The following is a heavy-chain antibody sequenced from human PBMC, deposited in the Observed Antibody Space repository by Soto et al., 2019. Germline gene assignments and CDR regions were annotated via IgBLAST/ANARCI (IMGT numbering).Heavy chain of an antibody. V-gene: IGHV4-61*03. CDR3: ARDQDCIFRSCHRGFDGMRV. Sequence: SETLSLTCTVSGGSVSSGSYYWTWVRQPPGKGLEWIGYVFYTGSTDYNPSLKSRVTISIDTYKCDFSLNLTSVTTADTADYFCARDQDCIFRSCHRGFDGMRVWGRGTRVTVSS. CDR2: VFYTGST. J-gene: IGHJ6*02. CDR1: GGSVSSGSYY. D-gene: IGHD3-3*02.